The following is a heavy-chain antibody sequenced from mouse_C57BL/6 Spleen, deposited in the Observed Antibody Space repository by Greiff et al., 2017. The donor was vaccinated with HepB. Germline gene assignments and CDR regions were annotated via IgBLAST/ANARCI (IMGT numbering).Heavy chain of an antibody. CDR1: GYTFTEYT. CDR3: ARHEVGGYYPYYFDY. D-gene: IGHD3-1*01. V-gene: IGHV1-62-2*01. Sequence: QVHVKQSGAELVKPGASVKLSCKASGYTFTEYTIHWVKQRSGQGLEWIGWFYPGSGSIKYNEKFKDKATLTADKSSSTVYMELSRLTSEDSAVYFWARHEVGGYYPYYFDYWGQSTTLTVSS. J-gene: IGHJ2*01. CDR2: FYPGSGSI.